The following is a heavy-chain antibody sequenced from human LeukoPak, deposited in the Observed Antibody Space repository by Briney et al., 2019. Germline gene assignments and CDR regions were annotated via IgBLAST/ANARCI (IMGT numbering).Heavy chain of an antibody. CDR1: GGSFSGYY. CDR2: INHSGST. V-gene: IGHV4-34*01. CDR3: ARSGYSSSWTPPRIFDY. D-gene: IGHD6-13*01. J-gene: IGHJ4*02. Sequence: TSETLSLTCAVYGGSFSGYYWSWIRQPPGKGLEWIGEINHSGSTNYNPSLKSRATISVDTSKNQFSLKLSSVTAADTAVYYCARSGYSSSWTPPRIFDYWGQGTLVTVSS.